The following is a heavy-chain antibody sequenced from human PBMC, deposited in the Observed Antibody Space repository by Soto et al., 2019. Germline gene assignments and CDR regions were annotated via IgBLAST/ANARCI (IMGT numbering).Heavy chain of an antibody. Sequence: EVQLVESGGGLVKPGGSLRLSCAASGFTFSSYSMNWVRQAPGKGLEWVSSISSSSSYIYYADSVKGRFTISRDNAKNSLYLQMNSLRAEDTAVYYCARGFMVRGVILDYWGHGTLVTVSS. D-gene: IGHD3-10*01. CDR2: ISSSSSYI. J-gene: IGHJ4*01. V-gene: IGHV3-21*01. CDR1: GFTFSSYS. CDR3: ARGFMVRGVILDY.